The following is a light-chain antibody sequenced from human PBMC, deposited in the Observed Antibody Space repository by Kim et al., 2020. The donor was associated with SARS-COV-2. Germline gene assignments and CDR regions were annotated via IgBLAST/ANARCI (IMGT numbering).Light chain of an antibody. J-gene: IGKJ4*01. Sequence: AIQMTQSPSSLSVSVGDRVTITCRASQDIGNDLAWYQQKLGKAPNLLIYASSNLQIGVPSRFSASGYGTDFTLTISALQPEDFATYYCLQDYNYPRTFGGGTKVDIK. CDR2: ASS. V-gene: IGKV1-6*01. CDR3: LQDYNYPRT. CDR1: QDIGND.